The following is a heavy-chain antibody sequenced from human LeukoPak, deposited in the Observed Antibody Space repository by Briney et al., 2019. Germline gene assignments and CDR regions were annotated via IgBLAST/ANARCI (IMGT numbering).Heavy chain of an antibody. CDR1: GFTFSSYA. CDR2: ISGSGGST. V-gene: IGHV3-23*01. D-gene: IGHD2-21*01. CDR3: ANRGLFDYYYGMDV. Sequence: GGSLRLSCAASGFTFSSYAMSWVRQAPGKGLEWVSAISGSGGSTYYADSVKGRFTISRDNSKNTLYLQMNSLRAEDTAVYYCANRGLFDYYYGMDVWGQGTRSPSP. J-gene: IGHJ6*02.